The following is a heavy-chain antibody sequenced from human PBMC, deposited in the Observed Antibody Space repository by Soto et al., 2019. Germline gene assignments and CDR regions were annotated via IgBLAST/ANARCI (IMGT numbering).Heavy chain of an antibody. V-gene: IGHV4-34*01. J-gene: IGHJ4*02. D-gene: IGHD4-17*01. CDR1: GLSFSGYY. CDR2: INHSGST. CDR3: ARGRDGDFDY. Sequence: SETLSLTCAVYGLSFSGYYWSWIRQPPGKGLEWIGEINHSGSTNYNPSLKSRVTISVDTSKNQFSLKLSSVTAADTAVYYCARGRDGDFDYWGQGTLVTVSS.